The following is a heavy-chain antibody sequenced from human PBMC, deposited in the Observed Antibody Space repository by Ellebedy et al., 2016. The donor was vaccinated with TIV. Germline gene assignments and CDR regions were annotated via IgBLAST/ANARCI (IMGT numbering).Heavy chain of an antibody. CDR1: GFTFSNAW. D-gene: IGHD1-26*01. Sequence: GESLKISCAASGFTFSNAWMNWVRQAPGKGLEWVGRIKSKTDGGTTDYAAPVKGRFTISRDDSKNTLYLQMNSLKTEDTAVYYCTRWELHYYYGMDVWGQGTTVTVSS. CDR2: IKSKTDGGTT. J-gene: IGHJ6*02. V-gene: IGHV3-15*07. CDR3: TRWELHYYYGMDV.